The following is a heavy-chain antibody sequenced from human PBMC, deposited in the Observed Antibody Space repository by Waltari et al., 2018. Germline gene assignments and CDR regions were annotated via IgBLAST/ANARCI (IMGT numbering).Heavy chain of an antibody. CDR2: ISSSSSYI. CDR3: ARRYYYDSSGYSPLDY. V-gene: IGHV3-21*01. D-gene: IGHD3-22*01. CDR1: GFTFSSYR. J-gene: IGHJ4*02. Sequence: EVQLVESGGGLVKPGGSLRLSCAASGFTFSSYRMHWVRQAPGKGLEWVSSISSSSSYIYYADSVKGRFTISRDNAKNSLYLQMNSLRAEDTAVYYCARRYYYDSSGYSPLDYWGQGTLVTVSS.